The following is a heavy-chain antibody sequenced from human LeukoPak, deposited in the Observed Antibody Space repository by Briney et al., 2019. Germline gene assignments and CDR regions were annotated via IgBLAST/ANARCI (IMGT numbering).Heavy chain of an antibody. CDR1: GFTFSSYS. V-gene: IGHV3-21*01. CDR2: ISSSSSYI. D-gene: IGHD3-10*01. J-gene: IGHJ5*02. Sequence: GGSLRLSCAASGFTFSSYSMNWVRQAPGKGLEWVSSISSSSSYIYYADSVKGRFTISRDNAKNSLYLQMNSLRAEDTAVYYCAREPLRFGEFAEQWFWFDPWGQGTLVTVSS. CDR3: AREPLRFGEFAEQWFWFDP.